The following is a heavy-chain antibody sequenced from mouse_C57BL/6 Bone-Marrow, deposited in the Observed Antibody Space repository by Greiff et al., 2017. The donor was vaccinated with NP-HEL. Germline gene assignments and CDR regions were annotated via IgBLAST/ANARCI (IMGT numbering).Heavy chain of an antibody. CDR1: GFTFSSYA. J-gene: IGHJ3*01. CDR3: TRDPRFAY. CDR2: ISSGGDYI. Sequence: EVKLMEPGEGLVKPGGSLKLSCAASGFTFSSYAMSWVRQTPEKRLEWVAYISSGGDYISYADTVKGRFTISRDNARNTLYLQMSSLRSEETAMYYCTRDPRFAYWGQGTLVTVSA. V-gene: IGHV5-9-1*02.